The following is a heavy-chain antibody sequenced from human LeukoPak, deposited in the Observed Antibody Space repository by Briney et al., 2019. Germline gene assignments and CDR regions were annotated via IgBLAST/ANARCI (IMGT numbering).Heavy chain of an antibody. V-gene: IGHV4-59*01. CDR2: IYYSGNT. D-gene: IGHD6-19*01. J-gene: IGHJ4*02. CDR1: GGSISSYY. CDR3: ARMGSGWRHGFDY. Sequence: SETLSLTCTASGGSISSYYWVWIRQSPERGLEWIGYIYYSGNTNYNPSLKSRITMSVDTSKNQFSPNLNSVTAADTAVYYCARMGSGWRHGFDYWGQGTLVTVSS.